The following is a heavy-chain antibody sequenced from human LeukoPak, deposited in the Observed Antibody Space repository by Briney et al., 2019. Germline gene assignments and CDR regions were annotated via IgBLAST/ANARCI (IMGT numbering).Heavy chain of an antibody. CDR3: ARRLKTGLIDY. V-gene: IGHV5-51*01. CDR2: IYPGDSDT. D-gene: IGHD7-27*01. Sequence: GAALQISCKGAGCGFTSYWIGWGRRMPGKGLEGMGIIYPGDSDTRYSPSFQGQVTISADKSISTAYLQWSSLKAADTAMYYCARRLKTGLIDYWGQGTLVTVSS. CDR1: GCGFTSYW. J-gene: IGHJ4*02.